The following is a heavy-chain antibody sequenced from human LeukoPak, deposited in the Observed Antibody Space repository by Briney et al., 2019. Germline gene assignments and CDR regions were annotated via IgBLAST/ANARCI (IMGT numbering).Heavy chain of an antibody. CDR3: ARVRYYYDSSVGYYFDY. Sequence: PSETLSLTCTVSGGSISRGDYYWSWIRQPPGKGLEWIGYIYYSGSTNYNPSLKSRVTISVDTSKNQFSLKLSSVTAADTAVYYCARVRYYYDSSVGYYFDYWGQGTLVTVSS. J-gene: IGHJ4*02. D-gene: IGHD3-22*01. V-gene: IGHV4-61*08. CDR2: IYYSGST. CDR1: GGSISRGDYY.